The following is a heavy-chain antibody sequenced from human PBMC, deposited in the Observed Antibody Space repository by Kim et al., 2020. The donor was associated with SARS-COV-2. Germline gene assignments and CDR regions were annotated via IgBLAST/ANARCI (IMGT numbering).Heavy chain of an antibody. CDR2: IYYSGST. CDR1: GGSISSGDYY. J-gene: IGHJ4*02. Sequence: SETLSLTCTVSGGSISSGDYYWSWIRQPPGKGLEWIGYIYYSGSTYYNPSLKSRVTISVDTSKNQFSLKLSSVTAADTAVYYCASYTVTTGGYYFDYWGQGTLVTVSS. V-gene: IGHV4-30-4*01. CDR3: ASYTVTTGGYYFDY. D-gene: IGHD4-17*01.